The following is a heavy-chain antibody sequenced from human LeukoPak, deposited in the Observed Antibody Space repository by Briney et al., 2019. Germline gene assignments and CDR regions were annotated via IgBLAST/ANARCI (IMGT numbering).Heavy chain of an antibody. V-gene: IGHV3-64*01. D-gene: IGHD6-13*01. CDR3: AREGIAAAGGFDY. CDR2: ISSNGGST. Sequence: PGGSLRLSCAASGFTFSSYAMHWVRQAPGKGLEYVSAISSNGGSTYYANSVKGRFTISRDNSKNTLYLQMGSLRAEDMAVYYCAREGIAAAGGFDYWGQGTLVTVSS. CDR1: GFTFSSYA. J-gene: IGHJ4*02.